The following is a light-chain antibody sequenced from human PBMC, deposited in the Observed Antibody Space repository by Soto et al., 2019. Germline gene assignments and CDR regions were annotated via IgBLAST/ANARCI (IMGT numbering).Light chain of an antibody. CDR2: SNH. CDR1: TSNIESYT. V-gene: IGLV1-44*01. Sequence: QSVLTQPPSVSGTPGQRVTISCSGSTSNIESYTVNWYQHHPGTAPQHLIRSNHQRPSGVPDRFSGSKSGTSASLAIIGLQSEDEADYYCAAWDDSLNGLVFGGGTKLTVL. CDR3: AAWDDSLNGLV. J-gene: IGLJ2*01.